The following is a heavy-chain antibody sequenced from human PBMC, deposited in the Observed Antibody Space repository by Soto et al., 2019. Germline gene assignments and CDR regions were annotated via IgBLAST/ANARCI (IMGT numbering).Heavy chain of an antibody. CDR1: GYTFTRYD. CDR2: MNPNRGNT. J-gene: IGHJ5*02. D-gene: IGHD2-15*01. Sequence: ASVKVSCKASGYTFTRYDINWVRQATGQGLEWMGLMNPNRGNTGYAQKFQGRVTMTRSTSISTAYMKLSSLRSEDTAVSYCASSGYCSGGSCYSVNWFDPWGQGTLVTVSS. V-gene: IGHV1-8*01. CDR3: ASSGYCSGGSCYSVNWFDP.